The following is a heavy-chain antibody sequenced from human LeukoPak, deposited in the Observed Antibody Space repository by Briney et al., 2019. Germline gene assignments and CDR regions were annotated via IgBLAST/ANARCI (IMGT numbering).Heavy chain of an antibody. CDR1: GGSISRYY. CDR2: IYYSGSS. Sequence: SETLSLTCTVSGGSISRYYWSWIRQPPGKGLEWIGHIYYSGSSNYNPSLKSRVTISVDTSKNQFSLKLSSVTAADTAVYYCARDNYDFWSGYGPYGMDVWGQGTTVTVSS. D-gene: IGHD3-3*01. J-gene: IGHJ6*02. V-gene: IGHV4-59*01. CDR3: ARDNYDFWSGYGPYGMDV.